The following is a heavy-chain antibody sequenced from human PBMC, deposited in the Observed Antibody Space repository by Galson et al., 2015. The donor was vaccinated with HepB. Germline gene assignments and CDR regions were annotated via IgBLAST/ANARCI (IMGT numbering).Heavy chain of an antibody. V-gene: IGHV1-69*04. CDR3: ARDWGVFPLYYFDY. J-gene: IGHJ4*02. CDR1: GGTFSSYT. CDR2: IIPILGIA. Sequence: SVKVSCKASGGTFSSYTISWVRQAPGQGLEWMGRIIPILGIANYAQKFQGRVTITADKSTSTAYMELSSLRSDDTAVYYCARDWGVFPLYYFDYWGQGTLVTVSS. D-gene: IGHD3-16*01.